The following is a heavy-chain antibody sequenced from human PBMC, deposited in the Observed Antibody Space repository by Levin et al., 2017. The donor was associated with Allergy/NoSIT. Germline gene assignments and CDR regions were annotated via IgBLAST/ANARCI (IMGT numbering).Heavy chain of an antibody. V-gene: IGHV2-5*02. CDR2: IYWDDDK. CDR1: GFSLSTNGVG. CDR3: VHRRVAAHIDY. Sequence: SGPTLVKPTQTLTLTCTFSGFSLSTNGVGVGWVRQPPGKALDWLALIYWDDDKRYSPSLKSRLTITKDTSKNQVVLTMTNMDPVDTATYYCVHRRVAAHIDYWGQGTLVTVSS. D-gene: IGHD6-6*01. J-gene: IGHJ4*02.